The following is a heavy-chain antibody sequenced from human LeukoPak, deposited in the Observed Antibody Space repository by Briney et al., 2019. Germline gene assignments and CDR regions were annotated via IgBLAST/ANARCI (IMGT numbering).Heavy chain of an antibody. CDR3: ARGIHDYGDYYYYYYYYMDV. D-gene: IGHD4-17*01. CDR1: GGPISSSSYY. CDR2: IYYSGST. J-gene: IGHJ6*03. Sequence: SETLSLTCTVSGGPISSSSYYWGWIRQPPGKGLEWIGSIYYSGSTYYNPSLKSRVTISVDTSKNQFSLKLSSVTAADTAVYYCARGIHDYGDYYYYYYYYMDVWGKGTTVTVSS. V-gene: IGHV4-39*07.